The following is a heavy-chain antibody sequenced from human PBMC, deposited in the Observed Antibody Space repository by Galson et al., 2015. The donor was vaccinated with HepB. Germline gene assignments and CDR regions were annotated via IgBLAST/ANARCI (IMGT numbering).Heavy chain of an antibody. J-gene: IGHJ4*02. D-gene: IGHD2-2*01. Sequence: SLRLSCAASGFTFSSYAMHWVRQAPGKGLEWVAVISYDGSNKYYADSVKGRFTISRDNSKNTLYLQMNSLRAEDTAVYYCARDKIVVVPAAMSYYFDYWGQGTLVTVSS. CDR2: ISYDGSNK. CDR3: ARDKIVVVPAAMSYYFDY. V-gene: IGHV3-30-3*01. CDR1: GFTFSSYA.